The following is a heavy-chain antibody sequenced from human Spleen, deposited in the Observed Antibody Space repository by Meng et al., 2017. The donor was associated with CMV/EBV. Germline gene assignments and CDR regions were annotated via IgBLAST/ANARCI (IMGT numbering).Heavy chain of an antibody. Sequence: GESLKISCAASGFTFDDYGMSWVRQVPGKGLEWVSGINWNGGSTGYADSVKGRFTISRDNAKNSLYLQMNSLRAEDTALYYCARRGNWNYVETYYFDYWGQEILVTVSS. D-gene: IGHD1-7*01. CDR3: ARRGNWNYVETYYFDY. J-gene: IGHJ4*02. V-gene: IGHV3-20*04. CDR1: GFTFDDYG. CDR2: INWNGGST.